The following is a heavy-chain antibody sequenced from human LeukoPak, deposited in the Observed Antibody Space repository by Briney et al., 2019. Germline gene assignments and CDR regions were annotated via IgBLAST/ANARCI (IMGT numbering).Heavy chain of an antibody. V-gene: IGHV4-34*01. J-gene: IGHJ6*03. D-gene: IGHD6-13*01. Sequence: PSETLSLTCAVYGGSFSGYYWSWIRQPPGKGLEWIGEINHSGSTNYNPSLKSRVTISVDTSKNQFSLKLSSVTAADTAVYYCARRYSSSWTGLGYYMDVWGKGTTVTISS. CDR1: GGSFSGYY. CDR3: ARRYSSSWTGLGYYMDV. CDR2: INHSGST.